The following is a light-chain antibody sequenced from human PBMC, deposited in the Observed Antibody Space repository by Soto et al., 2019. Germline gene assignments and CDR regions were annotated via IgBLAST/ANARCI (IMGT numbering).Light chain of an antibody. CDR2: GAS. CDR1: QTVSSNY. Sequence: EIILTQSPDTLSLSPGERATLSCRASQTVSSNYLAWCQQRPGQAPRLLIYGASTRAAGIPDRFSGSGSGTDFTLTITRLEPEDSGVYFFQQYTGPPTTFGQGTRLEIK. CDR3: QQYTGPPTT. J-gene: IGKJ5*01. V-gene: IGKV3-20*01.